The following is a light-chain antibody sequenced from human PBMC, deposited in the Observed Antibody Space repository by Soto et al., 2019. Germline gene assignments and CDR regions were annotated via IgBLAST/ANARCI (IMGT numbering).Light chain of an antibody. V-gene: IGLV2-14*03. CDR1: SSDVGAYDY. CDR2: EVS. J-gene: IGLJ1*01. CDR3: ASHTTTNTRV. Sequence: QSVLTQPASVSGSPGQSIAISCTGTSSDVGAYDYVSWYQQHPDRAPRLVIYEVSNRPSGVSNRFSGSKSVNTATLTISGLQAEDEADYYCASHTTTNTRVFGTGTEVTVL.